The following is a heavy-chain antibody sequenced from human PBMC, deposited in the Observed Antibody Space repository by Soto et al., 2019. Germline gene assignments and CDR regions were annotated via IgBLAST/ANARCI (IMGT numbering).Heavy chain of an antibody. CDR2: IIPIFGTA. V-gene: IGHV1-69*01. CDR1: GGTFSSYA. D-gene: IGHD4-17*01. J-gene: IGHJ5*02. Sequence: QVQLVQSGAEVKKPGSSVKVSCKASGGTFSSYAISWVRQAPGQGLEWVGGIIPIFGTANYAQKYQGRVTITADESTSTAYLELSSLRSEDTAVYYCARAAGTTVTTLNWFDPWGQGTLVTVSS. CDR3: ARAAGTTVTTLNWFDP.